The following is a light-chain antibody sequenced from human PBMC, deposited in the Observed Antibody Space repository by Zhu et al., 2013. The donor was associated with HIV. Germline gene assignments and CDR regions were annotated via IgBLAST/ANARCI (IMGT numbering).Light chain of an antibody. CDR1: SSDVGAYNR. V-gene: IGLV2-18*02. J-gene: IGLJ2*01. Sequence: QSALTQPPSVSGSPGQSVTISCTGTSSDVGAYNRVSWYLQPPGTAPKLMIYEVTNRPSGVPARFSGSKSGNTASLTVSGLQAEDEADYYCSSYAGRNNVVFGGGTKLTVL. CDR2: EVT. CDR3: SSYAGRNNVV.